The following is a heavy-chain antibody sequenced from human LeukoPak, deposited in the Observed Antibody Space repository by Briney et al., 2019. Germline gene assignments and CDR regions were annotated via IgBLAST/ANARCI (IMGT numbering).Heavy chain of an antibody. V-gene: IGHV3-7*01. D-gene: IGHD2-15*01. Sequence: GGSLRLSCAASGFTFSSYWMSWVRHAPGKGLEGVANIKQEGSEKYYVDSGKGRFTISRDHAKNSLYLQMNSLRAEDTAVYYCARARYCSGGSCYSEYYGMDVWGQGTTVTVSS. CDR2: IKQEGSEK. CDR1: GFTFSSYW. J-gene: IGHJ6*02. CDR3: ARARYCSGGSCYSEYYGMDV.